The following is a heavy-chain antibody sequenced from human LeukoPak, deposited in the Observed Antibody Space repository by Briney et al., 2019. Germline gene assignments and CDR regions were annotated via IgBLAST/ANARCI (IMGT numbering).Heavy chain of an antibody. D-gene: IGHD2-15*01. Sequence: SETLSLTCAVSGVAISSSNWWSCVRQPPGKGLEWIGEVYHSGSANYNPSLNSRVTISVDKSKNQFSLNLTSVTAADTAVYFCAKKDFVAPRCFDPWGQGTLVIVSS. CDR2: VYHSGSA. CDR3: AKKDFVAPRCFDP. V-gene: IGHV4-4*02. CDR1: GVAISSSNW. J-gene: IGHJ5*02.